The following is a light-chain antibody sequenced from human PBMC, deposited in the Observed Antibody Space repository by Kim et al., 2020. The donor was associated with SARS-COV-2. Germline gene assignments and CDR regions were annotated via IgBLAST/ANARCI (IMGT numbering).Light chain of an antibody. CDR3: QQRSNWPPIT. CDR1: RSVSSY. CDR2: DAS. Sequence: PGDRPTSSGSAMRSVSSYLAWYQQKPGQAPRLLIYDASNRATGIPARFSGSGSGTDFTLTISSLEPEDFAVYYCQQRSNWPPITFGQGTRLEIK. J-gene: IGKJ5*01. V-gene: IGKV3-11*01.